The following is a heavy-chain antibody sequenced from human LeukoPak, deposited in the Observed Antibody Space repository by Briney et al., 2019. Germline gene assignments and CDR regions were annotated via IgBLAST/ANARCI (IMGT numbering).Heavy chain of an antibody. D-gene: IGHD3-22*01. Sequence: GGSLRLSCAASGLTFSDTYFTWVRQAPGKGLEWISYISSGGGTIFYADSVKGRFTISRDNAKNSLYLQMNSLRAEDTALYYCAKGGAGYYDSSGYYSMGGQGTLVTVSS. J-gene: IGHJ4*02. CDR2: ISSGGGTI. V-gene: IGHV3-11*01. CDR1: GLTFSDTY. CDR3: AKGGAGYYDSSGYYSM.